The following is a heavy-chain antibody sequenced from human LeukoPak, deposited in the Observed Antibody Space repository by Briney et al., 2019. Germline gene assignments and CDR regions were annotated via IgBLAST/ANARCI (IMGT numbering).Heavy chain of an antibody. Sequence: GESLKISCKGSGYKFTNYWLGWVRQMPGKGLEWMGIIYPGDSDTRYSPSFQGQVTISADRSISTAYLQWSSLKASDTAMYYCARRTEYDYFDYWGQGTLVTVSS. J-gene: IGHJ4*02. D-gene: IGHD2-2*01. V-gene: IGHV5-51*01. CDR2: IYPGDSDT. CDR3: ARRTEYDYFDY. CDR1: GYKFTNYW.